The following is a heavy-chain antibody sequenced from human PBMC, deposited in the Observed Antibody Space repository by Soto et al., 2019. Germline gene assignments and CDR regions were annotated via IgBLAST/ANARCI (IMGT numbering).Heavy chain of an antibody. CDR2: ISDEGSKK. Sequence: QVQLVESGGGVVQPGKSLRLSCAASRFSFSSYGMHWVRQAPGKGLEWVAAISDEGSKKYYADSVKGRFTISRDKFTDTLFLQMDRLRPEYTALYSCAKAYLGAGATKLSGMDVWGQGTTVTVSS. CDR3: AKAYLGAGATKLSGMDV. D-gene: IGHD1-26*01. J-gene: IGHJ6*02. CDR1: RFSFSSYG. V-gene: IGHV3-30*18.